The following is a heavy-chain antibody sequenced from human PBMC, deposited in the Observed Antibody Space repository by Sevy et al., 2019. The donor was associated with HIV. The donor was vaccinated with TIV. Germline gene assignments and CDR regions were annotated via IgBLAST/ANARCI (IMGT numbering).Heavy chain of an antibody. CDR2: ISWNSGSI. CDR3: AKDMGEGGYLDY. Sequence: GGSLRLSCAASGFTFDDYAMHWVRQAPGKGLEWVSGISWNSGSIGYADSVKGRFTISRDNAKNSLYLQMNSLRAEDTALYDCAKDMGEGGYLDYWGQGTLVTVSS. D-gene: IGHD3-16*01. V-gene: IGHV3-9*01. CDR1: GFTFDDYA. J-gene: IGHJ4*02.